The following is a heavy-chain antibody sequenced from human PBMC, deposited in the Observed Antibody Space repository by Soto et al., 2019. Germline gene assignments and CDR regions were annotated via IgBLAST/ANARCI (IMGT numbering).Heavy chain of an antibody. J-gene: IGHJ4*02. Sequence: PGGSLRLSCAASGFTFSSYGMHWVRQAPGKGLEWVAVISYDGSNKYYADSVKGRFTISRDNSKNTLYLQMNSLRAEDTAVYYCAELTGYSSSWYALRSQDFDYWGQGTLVTGSS. CDR3: AELTGYSSSWYALRSQDFDY. CDR1: GFTFSSYG. V-gene: IGHV3-30*18. D-gene: IGHD6-13*01. CDR2: ISYDGSNK.